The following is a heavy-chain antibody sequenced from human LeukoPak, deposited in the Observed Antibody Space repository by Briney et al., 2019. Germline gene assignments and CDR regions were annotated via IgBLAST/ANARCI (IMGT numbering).Heavy chain of an antibody. CDR2: IYYSGST. V-gene: IGHV4-59*08. CDR3: ARLVRTYYYDSSGYYWDY. CDR1: GGSISSYY. D-gene: IGHD3-22*01. J-gene: IGHJ4*02. Sequence: SETLSLTCSVSGGSISSYYWSWIRQPPGKGLEYIGYIYYSGSTNYNPSLKSRITISVDTSKNQFSLKLSSVTAADTAVYYCARLVRTYYYDSSGYYWDYWGQGTLVTVSS.